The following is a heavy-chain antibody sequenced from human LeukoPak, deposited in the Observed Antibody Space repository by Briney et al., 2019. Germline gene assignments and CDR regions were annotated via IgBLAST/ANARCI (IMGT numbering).Heavy chain of an antibody. V-gene: IGHV4-39*01. D-gene: IGHD6-19*01. CDR2: IYYSGST. Sequence: SETLSPTCTVSGGSISSSSYYWGWIRQPPGKGLEWIGSIYYSGSTYYNPSLKSRVTISVDTSKNQFSLKLSSVTAADTAVYYCARQRGVAGFDYWGQGTLVTVSS. J-gene: IGHJ4*02. CDR1: GGSISSSSYY. CDR3: ARQRGVAGFDY.